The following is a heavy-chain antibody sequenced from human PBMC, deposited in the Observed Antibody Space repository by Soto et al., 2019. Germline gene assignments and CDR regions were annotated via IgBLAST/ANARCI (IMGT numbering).Heavy chain of an antibody. J-gene: IGHJ6*02. Sequence: SGPTLVNPTQTLTLTCTFSGFSLSTSGMCVSWIRQPPGKSLEWLARIDWDDDKYYSTSLKTRLTISKDTSKNQVVLTMTNMDPVDTATYYCARIRGYTSYYGMDVWGQGTTVTVSS. CDR2: IDWDDDK. CDR1: GFSLSTSGMC. D-gene: IGHD6-13*01. V-gene: IGHV2-70*11. CDR3: ARIRGYTSYYGMDV.